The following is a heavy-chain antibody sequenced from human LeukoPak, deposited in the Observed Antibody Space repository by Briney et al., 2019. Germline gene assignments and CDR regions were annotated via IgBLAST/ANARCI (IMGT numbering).Heavy chain of an antibody. V-gene: IGHV4-59*08. CDR3: ARMPLLRFYNRFDP. CDR1: GGSISSYY. J-gene: IGHJ5*02. D-gene: IGHD3-3*01. Sequence: SETLSLTCTVSGGSISSYYWSWIRQPPGKGLEWIGYIYYSGSTNYNPSLKSRVTISVDTSKNQFSLKLSSVTAADTAVYYCARMPLLRFYNRFDPWGQGTLVTVSS. CDR2: IYYSGST.